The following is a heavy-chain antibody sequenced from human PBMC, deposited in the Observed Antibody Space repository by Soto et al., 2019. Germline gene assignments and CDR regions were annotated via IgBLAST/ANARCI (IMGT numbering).Heavy chain of an antibody. Sequence: EVQLVESGGGLVQPGGSLRLSCAASGFTFSDHYMDWVRQAPGKGLEWVGRTRNKANSYTTEYAASVKGRFTIARDDSKIKNYMQINSLKTEDTAVYYRAISPGYRYGREYFDYWGQGTLVTFSS. V-gene: IGHV3-72*01. CDR3: AISPGYRYGREYFDY. J-gene: IGHJ4*02. CDR1: GFTFSDHY. CDR2: TRNKANSYTT. D-gene: IGHD5-18*01.